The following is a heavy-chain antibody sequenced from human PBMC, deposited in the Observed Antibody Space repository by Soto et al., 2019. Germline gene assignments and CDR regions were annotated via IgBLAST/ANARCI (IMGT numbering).Heavy chain of an antibody. CDR3: TKDHQWLINNWFDP. V-gene: IGHV3-23*01. D-gene: IGHD6-19*01. Sequence: EVQLLESGGGLVQAGGSLRLSCAASGISFSSYAMSWVRQAPGKGLEWVSGISGSGANTQYADSAKGRFTISRDNSKNTMYLQMSSLRAEDTAIYYCTKDHQWLINNWFDPWGQGTLVTVSS. J-gene: IGHJ5*02. CDR2: ISGSGANT. CDR1: GISFSSYA.